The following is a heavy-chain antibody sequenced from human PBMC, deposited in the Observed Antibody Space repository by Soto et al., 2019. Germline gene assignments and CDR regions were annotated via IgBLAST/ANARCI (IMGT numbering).Heavy chain of an antibody. J-gene: IGHJ5*02. D-gene: IGHD6-19*01. CDR1: GGSLGGDY. CDR2: INHSGNT. Sequence: PETLHVTFADYGGSLGGDYRSWSGQPPGEGLEWIGEINHSGNTNYNPPLKSRVSMSVDTSKNQFYLKLNSVTAADTAVYFCARAPGIVLAGSVEDQRFDPWGQGSPVTVS. V-gene: IGHV4-34*01. CDR3: ARAPGIVLAGSVEDQRFDP.